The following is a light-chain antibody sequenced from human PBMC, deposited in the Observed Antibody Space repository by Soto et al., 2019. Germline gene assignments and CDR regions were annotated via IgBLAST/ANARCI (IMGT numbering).Light chain of an antibody. CDR2: LGS. CDR3: MQALQTPWT. CDR1: QSLLHSNGYNY. Sequence: DIVMTQSPLSLPVTPGEPASISCTSSQSLLHSNGYNYLDWHRQKPGQSPQLLIYLGSHRASGVPDRLSGSASGTDYTLTITRVEAEDVGVYYCMQALQTPWTFGRETKLESK. V-gene: IGKV2-28*01. J-gene: IGKJ1*01.